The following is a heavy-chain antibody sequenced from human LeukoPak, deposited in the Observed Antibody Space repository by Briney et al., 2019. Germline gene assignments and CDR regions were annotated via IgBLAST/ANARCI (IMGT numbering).Heavy chain of an antibody. CDR1: GFTFSSYW. J-gene: IGHJ6*02. D-gene: IGHD3-9*01. CDR3: TRDLMDYDVSTGLHHYYMDV. Sequence: GGSLRLSCVASGFTFSSYWMHWVRQDPRKGLVWVSRINGDGRNINYADSVRGRFTISRDNAKNTLYLQMNSLRVEDTAVYYCTRDLMDYDVSTGLHHYYMDVWGQGTTVTVSS. V-gene: IGHV3-74*01. CDR2: INGDGRNI.